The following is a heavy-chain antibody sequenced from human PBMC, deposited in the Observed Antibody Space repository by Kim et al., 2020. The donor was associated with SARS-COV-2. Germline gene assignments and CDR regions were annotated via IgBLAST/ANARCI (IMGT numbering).Heavy chain of an antibody. CDR2: ISSSSTI. V-gene: IGHV3-48*01. CDR1: GFTFSSYS. J-gene: IGHJ4*02. D-gene: IGHD1-1*01. Sequence: GGSLRLSCAASGFTFSSYSMNWVRQAPGKGLEWVSYISSSSTIYYADSVKGRFTISRDNSKNSLYLQMNSLRAEDTAVYYCAHLGLGPTNYGGQGTLVAV. CDR3: AHLGLGPTNY.